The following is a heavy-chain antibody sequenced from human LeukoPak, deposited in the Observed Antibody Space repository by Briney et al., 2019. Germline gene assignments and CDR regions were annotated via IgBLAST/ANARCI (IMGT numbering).Heavy chain of an antibody. CDR2: IKNNIDGGTT. D-gene: IGHD1-26*01. J-gene: IGHJ4*02. Sequence: GGSLRLSCAGSGFTLTNAWMSWVRQAPGKGLEWVGRIKNNIDGGTTDYAEPVKGRFTISRDDSKNTLFLQMNSLKTEDTAVYYCTTEYYGSSNYWGQGTLVTVSS. CDR1: GFTLTNAW. CDR3: TTEYYGSSNY. V-gene: IGHV3-15*01.